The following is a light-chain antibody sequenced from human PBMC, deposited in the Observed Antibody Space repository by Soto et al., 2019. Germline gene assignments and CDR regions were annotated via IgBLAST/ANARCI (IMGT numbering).Light chain of an antibody. J-gene: IGKJ2*01. Sequence: EIVLTQSPGTLSLSPGERATLSCRASQSVSSRYLARYQQKPGQAPRLLFYGASNRATGIPDRFSGTGSGTDFTLTISRLEPEDFAVYYCQQYGSSPYTFGLGTKLEIK. CDR3: QQYGSSPYT. CDR2: GAS. V-gene: IGKV3-20*01. CDR1: QSVSSRY.